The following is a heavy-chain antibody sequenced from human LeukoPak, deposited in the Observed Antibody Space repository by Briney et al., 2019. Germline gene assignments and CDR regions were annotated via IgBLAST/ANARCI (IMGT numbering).Heavy chain of an antibody. CDR2: INNDGNRI. Sequence: GGSLRLSCAASGFTVSNSWIFWVRQAPGKGLMYVSEINNDGNRIRYADSVKGRFTISRDGAKNTLFLQMNSLRDDDTAMYYCARGGLPGGFDYWGQGILVTVSS. CDR1: GFTVSNSW. D-gene: IGHD7-27*01. CDR3: ARGGLPGGFDY. V-gene: IGHV3-74*01. J-gene: IGHJ4*02.